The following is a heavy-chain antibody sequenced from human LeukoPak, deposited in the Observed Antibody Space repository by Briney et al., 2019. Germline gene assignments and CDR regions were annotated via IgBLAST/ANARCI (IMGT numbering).Heavy chain of an antibody. CDR2: VWYDESNK. CDR3: AREDSSGAFDI. V-gene: IGHV3-33*08. D-gene: IGHD3-22*01. CDR1: GFTFRSYD. J-gene: IGHJ3*02. Sequence: GGSLRLSCAASGFTFRSYDMHWVRQAPGKGLEWVAVVWYDESNKYYVDSVMGRFTISRDNSKNTQYLQMNSLRVEDTALYYCAREDSSGAFDIWGQGTMVTVSS.